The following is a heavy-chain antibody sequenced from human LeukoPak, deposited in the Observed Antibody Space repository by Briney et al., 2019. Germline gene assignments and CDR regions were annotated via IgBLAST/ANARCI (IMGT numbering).Heavy chain of an antibody. V-gene: IGHV4-59*12. CDR1: GGSISSYY. D-gene: IGHD1-26*01. CDR2: IYYSGST. CDR3: ARVYELPNWFDP. J-gene: IGHJ5*02. Sequence: SETLSLTCTVSGGSISSYYWSWIRQPPGKGLERIGYIYYSGSTNYNPSLKSRVTISVDTSKNQFSLKLSSVTAADTAVYYCARVYELPNWFDPWGQGTLVTVSS.